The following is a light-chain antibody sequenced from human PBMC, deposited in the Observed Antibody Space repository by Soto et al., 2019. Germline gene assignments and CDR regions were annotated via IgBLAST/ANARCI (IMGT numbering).Light chain of an antibody. CDR1: QSVSSNY. V-gene: IGKV3-20*01. CDR2: ATS. CDR3: QQYGTSPPLT. Sequence: EIVLTQSPGTLSLSPGERATLSCRASQSVSSNYLAWYQQKPGQAPRLLIYATSTRATGIPDGFSGSGSATDFTFTISRLEPEDFAVYYCQQYGTSPPLTFGGGTKVDIK. J-gene: IGKJ4*01.